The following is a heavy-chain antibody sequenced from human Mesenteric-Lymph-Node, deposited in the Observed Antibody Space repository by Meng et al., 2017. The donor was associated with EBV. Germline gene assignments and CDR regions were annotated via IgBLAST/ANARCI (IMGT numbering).Heavy chain of an antibody. CDR3: ARIAGSGWNFDY. Sequence: RQAPGQGLEWMGWINPNSGGTKYAQKFQGWVAMTRDTSISTASMDLSRLRSDDTAVYYCARIAGSGWNFDYWGQGTLVTVSS. J-gene: IGHJ4*02. CDR2: INPNSGGT. D-gene: IGHD6-19*01. V-gene: IGHV1-2*04.